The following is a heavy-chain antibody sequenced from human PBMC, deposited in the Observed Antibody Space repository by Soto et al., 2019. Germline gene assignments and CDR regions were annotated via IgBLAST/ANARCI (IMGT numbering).Heavy chain of an antibody. J-gene: IGHJ3*02. CDR3: ARDPGAPGHNAFEI. CDR2: LSFDGTNK. Sequence: GGSLRLSCAASGFTFSTSAMHWVRQAPGKGLEWVTVLSFDGTNKYDADSVKGRFTISRDNSKNTLFLQMNNLRTEDTAMYYCARDPGAPGHNAFEIWGQGTMVTVSS. D-gene: IGHD7-27*01. V-gene: IGHV3-30-3*01. CDR1: GFTFSTSA.